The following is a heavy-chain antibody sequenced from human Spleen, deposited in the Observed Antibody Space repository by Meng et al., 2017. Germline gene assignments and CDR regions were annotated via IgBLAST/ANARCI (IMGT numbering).Heavy chain of an antibody. CDR2: INPNSGGT. V-gene: IGHV1-2*06. CDR1: GYTFTGYY. J-gene: IGHJ4*02. CDR3: ARGGTVTTQYYFEY. Sequence: QVQLVQSGAEVKKPGASVNVSCKASGYTFTGYYMHWVRQAPGQGLEWIGRINPNSGGTNYAQKFQGRVTMTRDTSISTAYMELSRLRSEDTAVYYCARGGTVTTQYYFEYWGQGALVTVSS. D-gene: IGHD4-11*01.